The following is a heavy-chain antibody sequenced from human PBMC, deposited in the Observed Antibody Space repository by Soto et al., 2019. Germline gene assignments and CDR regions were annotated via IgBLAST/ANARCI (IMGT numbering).Heavy chain of an antibody. CDR1: GFSFPNYA. CDR2: ISDVGAAT. Sequence: GGTLRLSCSASGFSFPNYAMTWVRQAPGKGLEWVSSISDVGAATYSADSVKGRFTISRDDSRNTLYLQMDNLRAEDTAVYFCVKGSRPITNVSGLIYGRYWGQGYPVRVSS. J-gene: IGHJ4*02. CDR3: VKGSRPITNVSGLIYGRY. V-gene: IGHV3-23*01. D-gene: IGHD6-19*01.